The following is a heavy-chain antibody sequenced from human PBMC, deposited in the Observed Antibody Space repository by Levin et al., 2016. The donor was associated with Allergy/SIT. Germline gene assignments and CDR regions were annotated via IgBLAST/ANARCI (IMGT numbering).Heavy chain of an antibody. CDR2: INPSGGVT. Sequence: ASVKVSCKASGSDFITNYVHWVRQAPGQGLEWMGIINPSGGVTTYAQKFQDRVTLTRDTSTNIVYMELSKLKSEDTAVYYCARQPTGFCNRISCYALDDWGPGTLLTVSS. J-gene: IGHJ4*02. V-gene: IGHV1-46*01. D-gene: IGHD2-2*01. CDR3: ARQPTGFCNRISCYALDD. CDR1: GSDFITNY.